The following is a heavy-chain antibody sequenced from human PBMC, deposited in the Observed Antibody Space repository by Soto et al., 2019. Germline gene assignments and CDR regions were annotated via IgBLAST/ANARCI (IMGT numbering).Heavy chain of an antibody. CDR2: IYYSGST. Sequence: RASETLSLTCTVSGGSISSYYWSWIRQPPGKGLEWIGYIYYSGSTNYNPSLKSRVTISVDTSKNQFSLKLSSVTAADTAVYYCARVYYDILTGYNWFDPWGQGTLVTVSS. CDR1: GGSISSYY. CDR3: ARVYYDILTGYNWFDP. D-gene: IGHD3-9*01. V-gene: IGHV4-59*01. J-gene: IGHJ5*02.